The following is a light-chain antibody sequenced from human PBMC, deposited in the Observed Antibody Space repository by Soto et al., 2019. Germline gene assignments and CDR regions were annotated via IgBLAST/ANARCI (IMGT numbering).Light chain of an antibody. CDR1: QSISSW. Sequence: DLLMTESHCTLSRPVGEGGRSTCRASQSISSWLAWYQQKPGKAPKLLIYDASSLESGVPSRFCASGSGKAFSLSVRSLQPDHFATYYCHHAYSFPRAFGQGT. CDR2: DAS. V-gene: IGKV1-5*01. CDR3: HHAYSFPRA. J-gene: IGKJ5*01.